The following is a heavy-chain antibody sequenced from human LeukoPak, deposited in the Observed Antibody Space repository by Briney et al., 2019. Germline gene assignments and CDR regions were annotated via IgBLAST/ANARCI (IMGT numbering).Heavy chain of an antibody. CDR2: INQDGSGT. J-gene: IGHJ4*02. D-gene: IGHD4-17*01. CDR1: GXTFSRYW. Sequence: GGSLRLSCAASGXTFSRYWMSWVRQAPGKGLEWVAHINQDGSGTYYVDSVKGRFTISRDNAKNSLFLQMNSLRVEDTAVYYCARDRTTVTTFDYWGQGTLVTVSS. CDR3: ARDRTTVTTFDY. V-gene: IGHV3-7*01.